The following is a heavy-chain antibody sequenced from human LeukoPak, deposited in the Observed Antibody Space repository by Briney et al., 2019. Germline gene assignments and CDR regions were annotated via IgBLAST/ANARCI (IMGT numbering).Heavy chain of an antibody. CDR3: ARDLSGGALGAFDI. V-gene: IGHV1-2*02. Sequence: SVKVSCKASGYIFTAYYIHWLRQAPGQGVEWMGWINPNSGGTSFALNFQGRVTLTRDTSISTVYMELSRLRSDDTAVYYCARDLSGGALGAFDIWGQGTMVTVSS. D-gene: IGHD2-15*01. CDR1: GYIFTAYY. J-gene: IGHJ3*02. CDR2: INPNSGGT.